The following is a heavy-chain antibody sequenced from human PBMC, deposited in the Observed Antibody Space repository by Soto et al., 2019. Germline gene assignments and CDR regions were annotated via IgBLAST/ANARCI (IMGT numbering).Heavy chain of an antibody. CDR2: IGTSGKTI. CDR3: ARDPRTVVSEYGMDV. Sequence: EVQLVESGGGLVQAGGSLRLFCAVSGFTFSSYEMNWVRQAPGKGLEWVSYIGTSGKTIYYADSVRGRFTISRDNAKNSLYLQMNSLRAEDTAVYFCARDPRTVVSEYGMDVWGQGTTVTVSS. V-gene: IGHV3-48*03. J-gene: IGHJ6*02. D-gene: IGHD2-15*01. CDR1: GFTFSSYE.